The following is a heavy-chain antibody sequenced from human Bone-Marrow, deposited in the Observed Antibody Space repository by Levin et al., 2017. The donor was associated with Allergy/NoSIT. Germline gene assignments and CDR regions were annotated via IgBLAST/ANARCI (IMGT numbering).Heavy chain of an antibody. CDR2: VYYTGST. V-gene: IGHV4-39*02. CDR1: GGSISSSTYS. Sequence: SQTLSLTCSVSGGSISSSTYSWGWIRQPPGKGLEWIGNVYYTGSTHYNPSLKSRVTISADTSKNHFSLKLSSVTAADTAVYYCARAPYYGPARTYQSDYWGQGTLVTVSS. D-gene: IGHD3-10*01. CDR3: ARAPYYGPARTYQSDY. J-gene: IGHJ4*02.